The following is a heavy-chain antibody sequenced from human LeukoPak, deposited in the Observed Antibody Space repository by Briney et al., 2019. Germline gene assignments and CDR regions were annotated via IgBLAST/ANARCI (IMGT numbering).Heavy chain of an antibody. J-gene: IGHJ4*02. CDR3: ARDPSGYSSSWYAAYYFDY. Sequence: GGSLRLSCAASGFTFSSYGMHWVRQAPGKGLEWVAVIWYDGSNKYYADSVKGRFTISRDNSKNTPYLQMNSLRAEDTAVYYCARDPSGYSSSWYAAYYFDYWGQGTLVTVSS. V-gene: IGHV3-33*01. CDR1: GFTFSSYG. CDR2: IWYDGSNK. D-gene: IGHD6-13*01.